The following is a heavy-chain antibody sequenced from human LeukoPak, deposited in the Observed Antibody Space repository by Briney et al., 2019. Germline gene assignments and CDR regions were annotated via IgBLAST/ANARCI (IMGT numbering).Heavy chain of an antibody. Sequence: PGGSLRLSCAASGFTFHSCAMSWVRQSPGKGLEWVSGISGSGAYTYYADSVKGRFTISRDSSKNTLFLQMNSLRAEDTALYYCAKALRYTSDSLDYWGQGTLVTVSS. CDR3: AKALRYTSDSLDY. CDR1: GFTFHSCA. J-gene: IGHJ4*02. V-gene: IGHV3-23*01. D-gene: IGHD3-9*01. CDR2: ISGSGAYT.